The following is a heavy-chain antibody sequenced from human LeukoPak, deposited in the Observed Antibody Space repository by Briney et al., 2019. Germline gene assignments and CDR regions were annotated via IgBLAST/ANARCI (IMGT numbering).Heavy chain of an antibody. CDR2: ISWNSGSI. V-gene: IGHV3-9*01. CDR1: GFTFDDYA. CDR3: SDFDY. Sequence: GRSLRLSCAASGFTFDDYAMHWVRQAPGKGLEWVSGISWNSGSIGYADSVKGRFTISRDNAKNTLYLQMNSLRAEDTAVYYCSDFDYWGQGTLVTVSS. J-gene: IGHJ4*02.